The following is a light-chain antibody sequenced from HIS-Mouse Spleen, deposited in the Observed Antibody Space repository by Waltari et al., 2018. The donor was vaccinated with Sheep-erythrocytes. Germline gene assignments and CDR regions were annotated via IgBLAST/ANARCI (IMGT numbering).Light chain of an antibody. CDR3: QQFNNYPRT. CDR1: QGISSA. CDR2: DAS. J-gene: IGKJ1*01. Sequence: AIQLTQSPSSLSASVGDRVTITCRASQGISSALAWYQQKPGKAAQPLIYDASSLESGVPSRFSGSGSGTDFTLTISSLQPEDFATYYCQQFNNYPRTFGQGTKVEIK. V-gene: IGKV1D-13*01.